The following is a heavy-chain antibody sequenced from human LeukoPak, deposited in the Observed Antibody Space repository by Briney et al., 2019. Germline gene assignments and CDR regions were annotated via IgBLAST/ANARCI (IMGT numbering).Heavy chain of an antibody. CDR1: GGSISSYY. Sequence: SETLSLTCTVSGGSISSYYWNWIRQPPGKGLELFGYIYDSGSTNYNPSLKSRVTISVDTSKNQFSLKLNSVTAADTAVYYCARGRAVYDIFMDVWGKGTTVTVSS. J-gene: IGHJ6*03. V-gene: IGHV4-59*08. CDR2: IYDSGST. CDR3: ARGRAVYDIFMDV. D-gene: IGHD3-9*01.